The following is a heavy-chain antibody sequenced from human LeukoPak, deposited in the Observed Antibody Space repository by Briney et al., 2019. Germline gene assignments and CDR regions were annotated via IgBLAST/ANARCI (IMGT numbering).Heavy chain of an antibody. CDR3: TRDFGSGVVVTAIVD. V-gene: IGHV3-7*01. J-gene: IGHJ4*02. CDR2: MKGDGSEK. CDR1: GFTFSTYW. D-gene: IGHD2-21*02. Sequence: PGGSLRLSCVASGFTFSTYWMTWVRQAPGKGLEWVANMKGDGSEKHYVDSVKGRFTISRDNAKNSLFLQMNSLRAEDTATYYCTRDFGSGVVVTAIVDWGQGTLVTVSS.